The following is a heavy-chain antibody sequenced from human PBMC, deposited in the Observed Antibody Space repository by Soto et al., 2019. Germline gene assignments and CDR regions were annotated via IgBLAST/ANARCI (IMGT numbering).Heavy chain of an antibody. CDR1: GFTFDDYA. V-gene: IGHV3-9*01. D-gene: IGHD6-13*01. Sequence: GGSLRLSCAASGFTFDDYAMHWVRQAPGKGLEWVSGISWNSGSIGYADSVKGRFTISRDNAKNSLYLQMNSLRAEDTALYYCARDGSSSWLNYFDYWGQGTLVTVSS. J-gene: IGHJ4*02. CDR2: ISWNSGSI. CDR3: ARDGSSSWLNYFDY.